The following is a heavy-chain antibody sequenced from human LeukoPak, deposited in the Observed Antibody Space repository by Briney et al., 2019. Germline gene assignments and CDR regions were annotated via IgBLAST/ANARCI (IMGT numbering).Heavy chain of an antibody. D-gene: IGHD1-26*01. CDR2: IYSGGSK. J-gene: IGHJ3*02. CDR1: GLSVTTNY. Sequence: GGSLRLSCAVSGLSVTTNYITWVRQAPRKGLEWVSIIYSGGSKYYADSVKGRFTISRDTSKNTVYLQMNSLTAEDTAVYYCARDPTYSGKSIDIWGQGTMVIVSS. CDR3: ARDPTYSGKSIDI. V-gene: IGHV3-53*01.